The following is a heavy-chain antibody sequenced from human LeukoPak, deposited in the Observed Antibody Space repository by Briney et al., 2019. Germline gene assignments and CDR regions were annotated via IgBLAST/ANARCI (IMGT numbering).Heavy chain of an antibody. CDR2: ISSSSTI. V-gene: IGHV3-48*04. J-gene: IGHJ5*02. D-gene: IGHD2-2*01. CDR1: GFTFSSYS. Sequence: GGSLRLSCAASGFTFSSYSMNWVRQAPGKGLEWVSYISSSSTIYYADSVKGRFTISRDNAKNSLYLQMNSLRAEDTAVYYCARDSTSYHANWFDPWGQGPLVTVSS. CDR3: ARDSTSYHANWFDP.